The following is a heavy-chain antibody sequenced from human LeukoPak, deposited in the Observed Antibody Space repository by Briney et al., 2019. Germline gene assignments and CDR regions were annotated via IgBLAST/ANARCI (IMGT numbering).Heavy chain of an antibody. CDR3: ARLGATVTTPNGPNDY. CDR2: IYPGDSDT. J-gene: IGHJ4*02. V-gene: IGHV5-51*01. CDR1: GYSFTNYW. D-gene: IGHD4-17*01. Sequence: HGESLKISCKGSGYSFTNYWIGWVRQMPGKGLEWMGIIYPGDSDTRYSPSFQGQVTISADKSISTAYLQWSSLKASDTAMYYCARLGATVTTPNGPNDYWGQGTLVTVSS.